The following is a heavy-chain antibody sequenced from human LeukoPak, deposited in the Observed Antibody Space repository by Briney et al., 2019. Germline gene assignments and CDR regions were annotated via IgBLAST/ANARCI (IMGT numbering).Heavy chain of an antibody. V-gene: IGHV1-2*02. Sequence: ASVKVSCKASGYTFTGYYMHWARQAPGQGLEWMGWINPNSGGTNYAQKFQGRVTMTRETSISTAYMELSRLRSDDTAVYYCARERGDSSGSGHNDYWGQGTLVTVFS. J-gene: IGHJ4*02. CDR1: GYTFTGYY. D-gene: IGHD6-19*01. CDR2: INPNSGGT. CDR3: ARERGDSSGSGHNDY.